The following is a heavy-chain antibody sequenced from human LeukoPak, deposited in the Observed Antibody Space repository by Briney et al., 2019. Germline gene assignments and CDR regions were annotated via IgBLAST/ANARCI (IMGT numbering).Heavy chain of an antibody. CDR2: INHSGST. J-gene: IGHJ4*02. CDR3: ARAGDSSSWAYVDY. CDR1: GGSFSGYY. Sequence: SETLSLTCAVYGGSFSGYYWSWVRQPPGKGLEWIGEINHSGSTNYSPSLKSRVTISVDTSKNQFSLKLSSVTAADTAIYYCARAGDSSSWAYVDYWGQGTLVTVSS. D-gene: IGHD6-13*01. V-gene: IGHV4-34*01.